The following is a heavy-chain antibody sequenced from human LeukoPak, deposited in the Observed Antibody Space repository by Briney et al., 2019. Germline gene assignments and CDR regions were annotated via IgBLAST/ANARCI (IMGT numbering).Heavy chain of an antibody. CDR2: VYYSGSA. Sequence: SETLSLTCTVSGGSLSSGEYYWSWIRQPPGKGLEWIGYVYYSGSAYYNPSLKSRVTISVDTSKNQFSLKLSSVTAADAAVYYCARDTGWSSGDYDAFDVWGLGTMVTVSS. J-gene: IGHJ3*01. D-gene: IGHD3-3*01. CDR3: ARDTGWSSGDYDAFDV. V-gene: IGHV4-30-4*01. CDR1: GGSLSSGEYY.